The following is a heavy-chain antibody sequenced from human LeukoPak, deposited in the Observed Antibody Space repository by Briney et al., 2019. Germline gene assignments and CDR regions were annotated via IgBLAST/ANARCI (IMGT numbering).Heavy chain of an antibody. Sequence: PGGSQRLSCAASGFTFSSYWMHWVRQAPGKGLVWVSRINTDGSSTSYADSVKGRFTISRDNAKNTLYLQMNSLRAEDTAVYYCARESGETNFDYWGQGTLVTVSS. CDR2: INTDGSST. J-gene: IGHJ4*02. V-gene: IGHV3-74*01. CDR3: ARESGETNFDY. CDR1: GFTFSSYW. D-gene: IGHD3-10*01.